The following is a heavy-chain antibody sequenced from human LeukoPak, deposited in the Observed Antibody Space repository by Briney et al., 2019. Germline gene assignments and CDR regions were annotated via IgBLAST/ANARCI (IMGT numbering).Heavy chain of an antibody. J-gene: IGHJ4*02. CDR1: GFTFDDYA. CDR2: ISWNSGSI. Sequence: GGSLRLSCAASGFTFDDYAMHWVRQAPGKGLEWVSGISWNSGSIGYADSVKGRFIISRDNAKNSLYLQMNSLRAEDTALYYCAKFSPRKYYFDYWGQGTLVTVSS. D-gene: IGHD1-14*01. V-gene: IGHV3-9*01. CDR3: AKFSPRKYYFDY.